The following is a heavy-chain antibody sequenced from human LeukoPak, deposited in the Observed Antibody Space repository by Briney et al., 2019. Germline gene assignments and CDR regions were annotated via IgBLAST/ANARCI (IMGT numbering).Heavy chain of an antibody. Sequence: GALRLSCAASGFTVSSNYMSWVGQAPGKGLEWVSVIYSGGSTYYADSVKGRFTISRDNSKNTLYLQMNSLRAEDTAVYYCARVKAGYYYYMDVWGKGTTVTVSS. CDR2: IYSGGST. V-gene: IGHV3-53*01. CDR3: ARVKAGYYYYMDV. J-gene: IGHJ6*03. D-gene: IGHD3-10*01. CDR1: GFTVSSNY.